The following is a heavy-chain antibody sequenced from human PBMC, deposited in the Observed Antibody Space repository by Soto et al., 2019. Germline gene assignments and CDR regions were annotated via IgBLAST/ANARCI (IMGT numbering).Heavy chain of an antibody. CDR1: GYAFTSKY. D-gene: IGHD2-21*01. V-gene: IGHV1-46*01. J-gene: IGHJ3*01. CDR2: INPNDGGP. Sequence: ASVKVSCKASGYAFTSKYLHWVRQAPGQGLEWMGIINPNDGGPIYAPKFRDRVIMTRDTSTSTVYMDLTSLRSEDTAEYYCAGGILWWGSYGFYLWGQGRKVTVSS. CDR3: AGGILWWGSYGFYL.